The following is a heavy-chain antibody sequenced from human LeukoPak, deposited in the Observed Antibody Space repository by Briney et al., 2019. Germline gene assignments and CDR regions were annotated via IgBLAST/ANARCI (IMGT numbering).Heavy chain of an antibody. CDR1: GFTFSSFG. D-gene: IGHD4-17*01. CDR3: ARDRTVTVTHPYGMDV. J-gene: IGHJ6*02. Sequence: QPGRSLRLPCAASGFTFSSFGMHWVRQAPGKGLEWVAFIWYDGSNKYYADSVKGRFTISRDNSMNTLSLQMNSLRAEDTAVYYCARDRTVTVTHPYGMDVWGQGTAVTVSS. CDR2: IWYDGSNK. V-gene: IGHV3-33*01.